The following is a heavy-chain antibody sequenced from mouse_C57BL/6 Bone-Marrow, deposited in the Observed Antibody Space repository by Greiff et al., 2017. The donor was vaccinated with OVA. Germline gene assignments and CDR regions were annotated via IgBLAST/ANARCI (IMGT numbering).Heavy chain of an antibody. CDR1: GFNIKDDY. CDR3: TPYYYGSSYRYWDFEV. V-gene: IGHV14-4*01. CDR2: IDPENGDT. Sequence: VQLQQSGAELVRPGASVKLSCTASGFNIKDDYMHWVKQRPEQGLEWIGWIDPENGDTEYASKFKGKATLTADTSSNTAYLQLSSLTSEDTAVYDCTPYYYGSSYRYWDFEVWGTGTTVTVSS. J-gene: IGHJ1*03. D-gene: IGHD1-1*01.